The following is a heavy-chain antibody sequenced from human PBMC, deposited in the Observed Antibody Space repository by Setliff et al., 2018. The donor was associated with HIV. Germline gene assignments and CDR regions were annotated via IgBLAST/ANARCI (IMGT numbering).Heavy chain of an antibody. CDR2: INVKNGNT. D-gene: IGHD6-19*01. J-gene: IGHJ4*02. V-gene: IGHV1-18*01. CDR1: GYTFTSYG. Sequence: VKVSCKASGYTFTSYGISWVRQAPGQGLEWMGWINVKNGNTNYAQKFQGRVTMTADTSTSTAYMELTSLTSDDTAVYYCARKYTGGPLDYWGQGTLVTVSS. CDR3: ARKYTGGPLDY.